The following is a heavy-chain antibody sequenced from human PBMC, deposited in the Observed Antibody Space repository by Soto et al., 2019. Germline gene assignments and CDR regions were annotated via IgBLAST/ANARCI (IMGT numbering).Heavy chain of an antibody. CDR3: ARVLRCIGWDSDVHYF. V-gene: IGHV3-74*01. D-gene: IGHD6-25*01. CDR1: GFTFSKYW. CDR2: IDPYGSAT. J-gene: IGHJ3*01. Sequence: GGSLRLSCEASGFTFSKYWMHWVRQPPGKGLMWVSRIDPYGSATKYAASVEGRFTISRDNVGNTLYLEMNFLSAEDTAVYYCARVLRCIGWDSDVHYFWAQGTIVTVSS.